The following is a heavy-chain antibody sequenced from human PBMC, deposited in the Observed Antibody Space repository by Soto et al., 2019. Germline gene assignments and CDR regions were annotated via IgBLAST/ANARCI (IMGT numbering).Heavy chain of an antibody. CDR1: GGSIRSRSYY. D-gene: IGHD2-15*01. CDR3: ARQGFYCSGGSCYDITYYYYGMDV. J-gene: IGHJ6*02. CDR2: IYYSGST. V-gene: IGHV4-39*01. Sequence: SETLSLTCTVSGGSIRSRSYYWGWIRQPPGKGLEWIGSIYYSGSTYYNPSLKSRVTISVDTSKNQFSLKLSSVTAADTAVYYCARQGFYCSGGSCYDITYYYYGMDVWGQGTTVT.